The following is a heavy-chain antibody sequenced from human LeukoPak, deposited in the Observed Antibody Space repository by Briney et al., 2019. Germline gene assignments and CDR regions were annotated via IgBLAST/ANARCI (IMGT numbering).Heavy chain of an antibody. D-gene: IGHD5-18*01. CDR3: AKDADTATIIYWYFDL. CDR1: GFSFRNYG. Sequence: PGGSLRLSCAASGFSFRNYGMHWVRQAPGKGLEWVAVISDDGRNKYYADSVRGRFTISRDNSKNMLYLQMNNLRPEDTTVYHCAKDADTATIIYWYFDLWGRGTLVTVSS. CDR2: ISDDGRNK. V-gene: IGHV3-30*18. J-gene: IGHJ2*01.